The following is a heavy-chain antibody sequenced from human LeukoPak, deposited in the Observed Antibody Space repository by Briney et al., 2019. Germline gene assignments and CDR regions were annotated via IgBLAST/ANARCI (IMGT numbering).Heavy chain of an antibody. V-gene: IGHV4-39*01. CDR3: ASHTNANYRYYFDY. CDR1: GGSISSSRYY. D-gene: IGHD5-24*01. J-gene: IGHJ4*02. CDR2: IYYGGNT. Sequence: PSETLSLTCTVSGGSISSSRYYWGWIRQPPGKGLEWIGSIYYGGNTWYSPSLKSRVTISVDTSKNQFSLKLSSVTAADTAVYYCASHTNANYRYYFDYWGREPWSPSPQ.